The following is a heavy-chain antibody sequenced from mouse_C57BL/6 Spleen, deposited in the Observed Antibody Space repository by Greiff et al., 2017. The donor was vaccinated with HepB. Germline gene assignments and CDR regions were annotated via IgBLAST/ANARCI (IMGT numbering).Heavy chain of an antibody. CDR2: ISSGSSTI. Sequence: DVMLVESGGGLVKPGGSLKLSCAASGFTFSDYGMHWVRQAPEKGLEWVAYISSGSSTIYYADTVKGRFTISRDNAKNTLFLQMTSLRSEDTAMYYCAREGYGSSYAMDYWGQGTSVTVSS. J-gene: IGHJ4*01. CDR3: AREGYGSSYAMDY. D-gene: IGHD1-1*01. V-gene: IGHV5-17*01. CDR1: GFTFSDYG.